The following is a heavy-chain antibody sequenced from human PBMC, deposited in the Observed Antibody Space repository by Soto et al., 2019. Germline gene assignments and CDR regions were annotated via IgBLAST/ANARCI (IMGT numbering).Heavy chain of an antibody. J-gene: IGHJ5*02. CDR1: GYTFTGHY. V-gene: IGHV1-2*02. Sequence: GASVKVSCKASGYTFTGHYMQWVRQAPGQGLEWMGWINPNSGDTNYAQKFQGRVTMTRDTSISTVYMELSRLRSDDTAVYYCARGWGIAAPGPNWFDPWGQGTLVTVSS. D-gene: IGHD6-13*01. CDR3: ARGWGIAAPGPNWFDP. CDR2: INPNSGDT.